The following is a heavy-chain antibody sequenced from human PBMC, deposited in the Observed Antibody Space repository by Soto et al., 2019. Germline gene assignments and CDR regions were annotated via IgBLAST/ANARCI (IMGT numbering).Heavy chain of an antibody. V-gene: IGHV1-8*01. CDR1: GYTFITYD. Sequence: QVQLVQSGAEVGKPGASVKVSCKASGYTFITYDINWVRQVPGQGLEWMGWMNPDSGNTGYVQEFQGRVSMTRDTSITTAYMELHSLTSEDTAVYYCARVRQQKHEHDYWGQGTLVTVSS. D-gene: IGHD6-13*01. CDR2: MNPDSGNT. J-gene: IGHJ4*02. CDR3: ARVRQQKHEHDY.